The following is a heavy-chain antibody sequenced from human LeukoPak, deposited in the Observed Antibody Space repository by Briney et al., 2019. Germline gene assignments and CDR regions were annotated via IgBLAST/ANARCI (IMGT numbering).Heavy chain of an antibody. CDR1: GFTFSSYA. J-gene: IGHJ6*03. D-gene: IGHD6-19*01. Sequence: GGSLRLSCAASGFTFSSYAMSWVRQAPGKGLEWVSAISGSGGSTYYADSVKGRFTISRDNSKNTLYLQMNSLRAEDTAVYYCTRSYSSGWYGHMDVWGKGTTVTVSS. CDR3: TRSYSSGWYGHMDV. V-gene: IGHV3-23*01. CDR2: ISGSGGST.